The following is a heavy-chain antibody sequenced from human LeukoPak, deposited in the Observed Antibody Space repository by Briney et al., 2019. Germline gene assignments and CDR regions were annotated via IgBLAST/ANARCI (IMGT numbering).Heavy chain of an antibody. V-gene: IGHV5-51*01. J-gene: IGHJ6*03. D-gene: IGHD4-11*01. CDR3: ARLPTTVTTLTNFHYYYMDV. CDR2: IYPGDSDT. Sequence: GESLKITCKGSGYSFTSYWIGWVRQMPGKGLEWMGIIYPGDSDTGYSPSFQGQVTISADKSISTAYLQWSSLKASDTAIYYCARLPTTVTTLTNFHYYYMDVWGKGTTVTVS. CDR1: GYSFTSYW.